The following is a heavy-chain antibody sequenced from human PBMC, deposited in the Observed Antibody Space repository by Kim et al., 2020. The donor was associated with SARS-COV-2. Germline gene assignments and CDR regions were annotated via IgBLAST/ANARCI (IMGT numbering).Heavy chain of an antibody. CDR3: ARDMSYDTSGFAVDY. V-gene: IGHV3-9*01. Sequence: GGSLRLSCAASGFTFDDYAMHWVRQAPGKGLEWVSGINWNSGTIGYADSVKGRFTISRDNAKNSLYLQMNSLRAEDTALYYCARDMSYDTSGFAVDYWGQGTLVTVSS. CDR1: GFTFDDYA. D-gene: IGHD3-22*01. CDR2: INWNSGTI. J-gene: IGHJ4*02.